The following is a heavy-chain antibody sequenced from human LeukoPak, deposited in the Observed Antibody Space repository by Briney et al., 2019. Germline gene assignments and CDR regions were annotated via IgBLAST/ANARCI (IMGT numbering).Heavy chain of an antibody. Sequence: GGFLRLSCAASGFTFSSYGMHWVRQAPGKGLEWVAVIWYDGSNKYYADSVKGRFTISRDNSKNTLYLQMNSLRAEDTAVYYCAREWSYYDSSGYYTGYYFDYWGQGTLVTVSS. CDR1: GFTFSSYG. CDR2: IWYDGSNK. D-gene: IGHD3-22*01. J-gene: IGHJ4*02. V-gene: IGHV3-33*01. CDR3: AREWSYYDSSGYYTGYYFDY.